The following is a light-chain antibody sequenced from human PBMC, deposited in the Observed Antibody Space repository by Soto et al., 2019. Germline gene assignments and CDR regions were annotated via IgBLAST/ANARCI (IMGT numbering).Light chain of an antibody. V-gene: IGKV3-11*01. CDR2: DAS. CDR3: QLRSVLS. Sequence: IVLTQSPDTLSLSLGERATLSCRASQSVANFLAWYQQKPGQAPRLLIYDASTRATGIPARFSGSGSGTDFTPTISSLEPEDFAVYYCQLRSVLSFGGGTKVEIK. CDR1: QSVANF. J-gene: IGKJ4*01.